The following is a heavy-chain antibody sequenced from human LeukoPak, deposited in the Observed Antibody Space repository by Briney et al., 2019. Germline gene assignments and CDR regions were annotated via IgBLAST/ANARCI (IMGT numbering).Heavy chain of an antibody. CDR2: IYHSGST. D-gene: IGHD1-26*01. CDR3: ARDRMGYSRYFDP. V-gene: IGHV4-4*02. CDR1: GGSISSSNW. J-gene: IGHJ5*02. Sequence: PSETLSLTCAVSGGSISSSNWWSWVRQPPGKGLEWIGSIYHSGSTYYNPSLKSRVTISVDTSKNQFSLKLSSVTAADTAVYYCARDRMGYSRYFDPWGQGTLVTVSS.